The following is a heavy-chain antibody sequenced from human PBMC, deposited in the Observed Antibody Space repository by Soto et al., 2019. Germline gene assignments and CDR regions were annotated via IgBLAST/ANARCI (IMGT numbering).Heavy chain of an antibody. CDR2: ISYDGSNK. CDR3: ARDPGRYDFWSGYPHYYFDY. J-gene: IGHJ4*02. V-gene: IGHV3-30-3*01. CDR1: GFTFSSYA. D-gene: IGHD3-3*01. Sequence: GGSLRLSCAASGFTFSSYAMHWVRQAPGKGLEWVAVISYDGSNKYYADSVKGRFTISRDNSKNTLYLQMNSLRAEDTAVYYCARDPGRYDFWSGYPHYYFDYWDQG.